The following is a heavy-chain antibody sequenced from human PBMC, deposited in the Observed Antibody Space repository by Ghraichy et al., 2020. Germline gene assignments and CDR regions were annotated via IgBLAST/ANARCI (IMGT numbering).Heavy chain of an antibody. Sequence: SETLSLTCTVSGGSISSDDYYWSWIRQPPGKGLEWIGHIYHSGSPYYNPSFKSRVTISVDTSKSQFSLKLNSVTAADTAVYYCARVSRGFNSSSGKRFDPWGQGTLVTVSS. CDR3: ARVSRGFNSSSGKRFDP. J-gene: IGHJ5*02. V-gene: IGHV4-30-4*01. D-gene: IGHD6-6*01. CDR2: IYHSGSP. CDR1: GGSISSDDYY.